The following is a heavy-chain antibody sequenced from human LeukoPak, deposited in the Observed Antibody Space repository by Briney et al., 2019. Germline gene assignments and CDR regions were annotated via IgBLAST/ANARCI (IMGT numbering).Heavy chain of an antibody. CDR1: GYTFTSYD. V-gene: IGHV1-8*01. Sequence: ASVKVSCKASGYTFTSYDINWVRQATGQGLEWMGWMNPNSGNTGYAQKFQGRVTMTRDTSISTAYMELSRLRSDDTAVYYCASIAGYGGTYAFDYWGQGTLVTVSS. CDR2: MNPNSGNT. CDR3: ASIAGYGGTYAFDY. J-gene: IGHJ4*02. D-gene: IGHD4-23*01.